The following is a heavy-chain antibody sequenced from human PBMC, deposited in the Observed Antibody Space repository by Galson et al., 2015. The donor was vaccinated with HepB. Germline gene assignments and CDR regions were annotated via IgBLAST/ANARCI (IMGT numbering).Heavy chain of an antibody. CDR2: AYHSGGT. CDR1: GDSISNDRW. Sequence: ETLSLTCAVSGDSISNDRWWSWVRQPPGEGLEWIGEAYHSGGTNYRPSLKSRVTISVDKSKNQFSLKLTSVTAADTAVYYCAKGRQWLVQATVTPYDSWGQGTQVTVSS. CDR3: AKGRQWLVQATVTPYDS. V-gene: IGHV4-4*02. J-gene: IGHJ4*02. D-gene: IGHD6-19*01.